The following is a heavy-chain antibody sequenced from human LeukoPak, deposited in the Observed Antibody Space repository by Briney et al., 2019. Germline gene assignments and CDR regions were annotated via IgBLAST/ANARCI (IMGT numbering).Heavy chain of an antibody. CDR1: GGSISSGGYY. CDR3: ARVVRSSGYAFDI. D-gene: IGHD3-22*01. CDR2: IYHSGST. Sequence: SQTLSLTCTVSGGSISSGGYYWSWIRQPPGKGLEWIGYIYHSGSTYYNPSLKSRVTISVDRSKNQFSLKLSSATAADTAVYYCARVVRSSGYAFDIWGQGTMVTVSS. V-gene: IGHV4-30-2*01. J-gene: IGHJ3*02.